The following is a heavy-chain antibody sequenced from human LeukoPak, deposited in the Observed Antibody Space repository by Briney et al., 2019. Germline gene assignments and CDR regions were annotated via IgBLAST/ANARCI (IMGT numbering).Heavy chain of an antibody. CDR3: ARAGGFFSPFGY. CDR2: IYYSGST. D-gene: IGHD3-3*01. V-gene: IGHV4-31*03. J-gene: IGHJ4*02. CDR1: GGSISSDNYY. Sequence: SETLSLTCTVSGGSISSDNYYWSWTRQHPGKGLEWIGYIYYSGSTYYNPSLKSRVTISVDTSKNQFSLKLTSVTAADTAVYFCARAGGFFSPFGYWGQGTLVTVSS.